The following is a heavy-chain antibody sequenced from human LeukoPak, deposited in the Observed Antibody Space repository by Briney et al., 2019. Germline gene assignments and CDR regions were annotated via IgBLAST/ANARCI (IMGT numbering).Heavy chain of an antibody. CDR3: AKDRLVEAFGELSTY. J-gene: IGHJ4*02. CDR1: GFTFDDYG. D-gene: IGHD3-10*01. CDR2: INWNSGST. Sequence: GGSLRLSCAASGFTFDDYGMSWVRPAPGKGLEWGAGINWNSGSTGYADSVKGRFTISRDNSKNTLYLQMNSLRTEDTAVYYCAKDRLVEAFGELSTYWGQGTLVTVSS. V-gene: IGHV3-20*04.